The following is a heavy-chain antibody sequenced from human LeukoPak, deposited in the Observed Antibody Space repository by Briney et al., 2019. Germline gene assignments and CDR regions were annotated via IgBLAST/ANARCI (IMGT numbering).Heavy chain of an antibody. V-gene: IGHV3-23*01. CDR2: ISGSGGST. D-gene: IGHD3-9*01. CDR3: AKDREYYDILTGHDY. J-gene: IGHJ4*02. CDR1: GFTFSSYG. Sequence: AGGSLRLSCAASGFTFSSYGMSWVRQAPGKGLEWVSAISGSGGSTYYADSVKGRFTISRDNSKNTLYLQMNSLRAEDTAVYYCAKDREYYDILTGHDYWGQGTLVTVSS.